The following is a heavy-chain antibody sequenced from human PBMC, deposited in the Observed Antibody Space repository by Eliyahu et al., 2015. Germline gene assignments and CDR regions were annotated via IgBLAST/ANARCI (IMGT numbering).Heavy chain of an antibody. Sequence: QVHLVQSGAEVKKPGSSVKXSCKVSXXXFTSYAMTWXRRAPGQGLEYLGRIIPIVDATNYAPNFQDRVTITADKSTNTAYMELKNLRSEDSAMYYCLIWVNNWLDPWGPGTQVTVSS. D-gene: IGHD3-16*01. J-gene: IGHJ5*02. V-gene: IGHV1-69*08. CDR3: LIWVNNWLDP. CDR2: IIPIVDAT. CDR1: XXXFTSYA.